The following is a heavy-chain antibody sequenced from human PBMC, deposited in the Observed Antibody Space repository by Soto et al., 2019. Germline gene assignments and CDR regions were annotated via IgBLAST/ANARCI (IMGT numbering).Heavy chain of an antibody. CDR1: GGSVSGGSYY. V-gene: IGHV4-61*01. J-gene: IGHJ5*02. CDR2: VYYSGST. Sequence: PSEPLSLTCTVSGGSVSGGSYYWSWIRQPPGKGLEWIGNVYYSGSTNYNPSLKSRVTTSLDTSKKQFSLKLSSVTAADTAVYYCARVIGQLGHCFDPWGQGTLVTVSS. CDR3: ARVIGQLGHCFDP. D-gene: IGHD6-6*01.